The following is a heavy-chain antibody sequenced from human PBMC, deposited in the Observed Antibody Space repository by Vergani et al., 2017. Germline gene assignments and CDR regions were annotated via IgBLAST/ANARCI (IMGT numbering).Heavy chain of an antibody. J-gene: IGHJ3*02. CDR1: GGTFSSYA. D-gene: IGHD2-2*01. V-gene: IGHV1-69*01. Sequence: QVQLVQSGAEVKKPGSSVKVSCKASGGTFSSYAISWVRQAPGQGLEWMGGIIPIFGTANYAQKFQGRVTITADESTSTAYMELSSLRSEDTAVYYCARCRVGYCSSTSCPLSSFDIWGQGTMVTVSS. CDR3: ARCRVGYCSSTSCPLSSFDI. CDR2: IIPIFGTA.